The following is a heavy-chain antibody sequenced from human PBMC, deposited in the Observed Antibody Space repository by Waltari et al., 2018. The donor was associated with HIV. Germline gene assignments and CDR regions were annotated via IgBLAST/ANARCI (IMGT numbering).Heavy chain of an antibody. J-gene: IGHJ4*02. CDR3: ARDQEFMTTVTPLAY. CDR1: GFTFNNYG. V-gene: IGHV3-33*01. Sequence: QVQLVESGGGVVQPGGSLRLSCAALGFTFNNYGIHWVRQAPGKGREWVAVIWYDGSKTYYEGSVKGRFTISRDTSKNTVYLQMSSLRAEDTALYYCARDQEFMTTVTPLAYWGQGTPVTVSP. D-gene: IGHD4-4*01. CDR2: IWYDGSKT.